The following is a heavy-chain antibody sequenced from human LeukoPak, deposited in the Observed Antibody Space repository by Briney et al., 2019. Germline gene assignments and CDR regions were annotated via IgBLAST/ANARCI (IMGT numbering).Heavy chain of an antibody. V-gene: IGHV3-11*06. Sequence: PGGSLRLSCAASGFTFSDYYMSWIRQAPGKGLERVSSISSSSSYIYYADSVKGRFTISRDNAKNSLYLQMNSLRAEDTAVYYCARTGLHDAFDIWGQGTMVTVSS. CDR2: ISSSSSYI. CDR1: GFTFSDYY. J-gene: IGHJ3*02. D-gene: IGHD1-1*01. CDR3: ARTGLHDAFDI.